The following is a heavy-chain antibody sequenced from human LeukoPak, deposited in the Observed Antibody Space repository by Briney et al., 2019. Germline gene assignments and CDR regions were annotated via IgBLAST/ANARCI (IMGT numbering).Heavy chain of an antibody. V-gene: IGHV3-7*01. CDR2: IKQDGGEI. D-gene: IGHD3-10*01. Sequence: SGGSLRLSCAASGFTFSRYWMSWVRQVPRKGLEWVANIKQDGGEIYYVDSVKGRFTISRDNAKNSLYLQMNGLRAEDTAVYYCAKYTYFSASGTYYYYFDYWGQGTLVTVSS. CDR1: GFTFSRYW. J-gene: IGHJ4*02. CDR3: AKYTYFSASGTYYYYFDY.